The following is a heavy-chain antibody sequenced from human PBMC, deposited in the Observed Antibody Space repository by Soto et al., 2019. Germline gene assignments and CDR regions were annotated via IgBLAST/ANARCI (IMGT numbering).Heavy chain of an antibody. Sequence: SLRLSCAASGFTFDDYAMHWVRQAPGKGLEWVSGISWNSGSIGYADSVKGRFTISRDNAKNSLYLQMNSLRAEDTALYYCARWYIDILPGGLYYYYYYGMDVWGQGTTVTVSS. J-gene: IGHJ6*02. CDR3: ARWYIDILPGGLYYYYYYGMDV. D-gene: IGHD3-9*01. CDR1: GFTFDDYA. V-gene: IGHV3-9*01. CDR2: ISWNSGSI.